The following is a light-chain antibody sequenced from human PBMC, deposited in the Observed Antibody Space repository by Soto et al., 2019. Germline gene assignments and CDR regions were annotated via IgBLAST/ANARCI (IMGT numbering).Light chain of an antibody. J-gene: IGKJ3*01. CDR3: QQYGISPLFT. CDR1: QSVSSSY. Sequence: EIVLTQSPGTLSLSPGERATLSCRASQSVSSSYLAWYQQKPGQAPRLLIYGASSRATGIPDRFSGSGSGTDFPLTISRLEPEDFAVYYCQQYGISPLFTFGPGTKVDIK. CDR2: GAS. V-gene: IGKV3-20*01.